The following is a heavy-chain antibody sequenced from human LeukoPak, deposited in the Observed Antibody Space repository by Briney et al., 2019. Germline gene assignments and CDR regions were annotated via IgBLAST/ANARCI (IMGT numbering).Heavy chain of an antibody. CDR1: GFTVSSNY. CDR3: ARDCSSTSCYDY. V-gene: IGHV3-53*01. Sequence: GWSLTLSCAASGFTVSSNYMSWVRQAPGKGLEWVSVISSGGSTYDSDSVKGRFTISSDNSKTPLYLQMNSLSAEDTAVYYRARDCSSTSCYDYWGQGNLVTVSS. CDR2: ISSGGST. D-gene: IGHD2-2*01. J-gene: IGHJ4*02.